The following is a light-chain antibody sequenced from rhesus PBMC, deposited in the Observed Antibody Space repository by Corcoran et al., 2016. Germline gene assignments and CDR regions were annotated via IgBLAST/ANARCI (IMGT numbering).Light chain of an antibody. CDR1: SSDIGGYNY. CDR3: CSYAGSNNYI. CDR2: EVS. J-gene: IGLJ1*01. V-gene: IGLV2-32*02. Sequence: QAALTQPRSVSGSPGQSVTISCTGTSSDIGGYNYVSWYQHHPGTAPKLMIYEVSKRPSGVSDRFSGSKSGTTASLTISGLQAEDEAHYYCCSYAGSNNYIFGAGTRLTVL.